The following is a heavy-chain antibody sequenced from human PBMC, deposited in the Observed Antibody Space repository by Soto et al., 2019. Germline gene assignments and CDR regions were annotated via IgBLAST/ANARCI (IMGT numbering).Heavy chain of an antibody. Sequence: SETLSLTCTVSGGSISSYYWSWIRQPPGKGLEWIGYIYYSGSTNYNPSLKSRVTISVDTSKNQFSLKLSSVTAADTAVYYCARDLGIAAPFDPWGQGTLVTVSS. CDR2: IYYSGST. V-gene: IGHV4-59*01. J-gene: IGHJ5*02. CDR3: ARDLGIAAPFDP. CDR1: GGSISSYY. D-gene: IGHD6-13*01.